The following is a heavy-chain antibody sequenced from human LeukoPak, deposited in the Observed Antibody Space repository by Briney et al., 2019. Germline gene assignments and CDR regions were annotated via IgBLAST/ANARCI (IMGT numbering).Heavy chain of an antibody. Sequence: SETLSLTCTVSGGSISSGGYYWSWIRQHPGKGLEWIGYIYYSGSTYYNPSLKSRVTISVDTSKNQFSLKLTSVTAADTAVYYCARDLTGDFPFDFWGPGTLVTVSS. J-gene: IGHJ4*02. CDR2: IYYSGST. CDR1: GGSISSGGYY. CDR3: ARDLTGDFPFDF. D-gene: IGHD4-17*01. V-gene: IGHV4-31*03.